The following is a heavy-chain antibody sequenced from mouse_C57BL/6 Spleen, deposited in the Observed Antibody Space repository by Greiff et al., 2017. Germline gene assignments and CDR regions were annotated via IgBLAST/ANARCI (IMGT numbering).Heavy chain of an antibody. J-gene: IGHJ2*01. V-gene: IGHV3-8*01. CDR2: ISYSGST. D-gene: IGHD2-1*01. CDR3: ARNYGNYFDY. Sequence: EVQLQQSGPGLAKPSPTLPLTCSASGYSITSYYWNWIRKFPGNKLEYMGYISYSGSTYYNPTRKSRISITRDTSTNQYYLQLNPVPTEDTATYYCARNYGNYFDYWGQGTTLTVSS. CDR1: GYSITSYY.